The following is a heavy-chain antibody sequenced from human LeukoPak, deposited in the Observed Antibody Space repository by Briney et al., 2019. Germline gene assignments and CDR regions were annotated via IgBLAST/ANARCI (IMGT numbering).Heavy chain of an antibody. Sequence: GGSLRLSCAASGFTFSSYAMSWVRQAPGKGLEWVSSISSSSSYIYYADSVKGRFTISRDNAKNSLYLQMNSLRAEDTAVYYCARDGGYSSSWWSYWGQGTLVTVSS. CDR2: ISSSSSYI. CDR1: GFTFSSYA. J-gene: IGHJ4*02. D-gene: IGHD6-13*01. V-gene: IGHV3-21*01. CDR3: ARDGGYSSSWWSY.